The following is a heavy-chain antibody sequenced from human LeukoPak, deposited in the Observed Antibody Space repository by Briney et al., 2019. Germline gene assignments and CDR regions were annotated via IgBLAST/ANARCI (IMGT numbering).Heavy chain of an antibody. Sequence: GGSLRLSCAASGFTFNIYAMDWVRQAPGKGLKWVSMISGSGGSTYYADSVKGRFTVSRDNSKNTVYLQMNSLRGEDPARYYCAKDMGDIVLVPAGSPFDYWGQGIMVTVSS. V-gene: IGHV3-23*01. CDR1: GFTFNIYA. CDR3: AKDMGDIVLVPAGSPFDY. J-gene: IGHJ4*02. D-gene: IGHD2-2*01. CDR2: ISGSGGST.